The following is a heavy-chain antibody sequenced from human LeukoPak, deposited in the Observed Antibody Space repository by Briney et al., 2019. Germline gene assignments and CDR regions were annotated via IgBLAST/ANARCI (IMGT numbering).Heavy chain of an antibody. J-gene: IGHJ6*03. CDR2: IREDGNEK. CDR3: ARSGSQNYYYMDV. V-gene: IGHV3-7*03. Sequence: PGGSLRLSCSASGFTFSSYWMSWVRQTPGKGLECVAKIREDGNEKFYVDSVKGRFTISRDNSKNTLYLQMNSLRAEDTAVYYCARSGSQNYYYMDVWGKGTTVTISS. CDR1: GFTFSSYW. D-gene: IGHD3-10*01.